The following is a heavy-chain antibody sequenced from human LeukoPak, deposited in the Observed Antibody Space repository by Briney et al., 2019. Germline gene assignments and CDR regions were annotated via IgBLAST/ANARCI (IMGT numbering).Heavy chain of an antibody. CDR3: AKEQLEQVSFDY. CDR2: IPYDGSNK. D-gene: IGHD1/OR15-1a*01. V-gene: IGHV3-30*02. J-gene: IGHJ4*02. CDR1: GFSFSTYG. Sequence: GGSLTLSCAASGFSFSTYGLHWARRAPGKALEGLTFIPYDGSNKYYADSVKGRFTISRDDSKNTLFLQMNSLRPDDRAVYYCAKEQLEQVSFDYWGEGTLVTVSS.